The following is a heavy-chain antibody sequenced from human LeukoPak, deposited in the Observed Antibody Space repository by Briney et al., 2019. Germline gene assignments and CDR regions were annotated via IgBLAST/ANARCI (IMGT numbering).Heavy chain of an antibody. CDR2: IWYDGSNK. J-gene: IGHJ4*02. Sequence: GGSLRLSCTASGFTFSSYAMHWVRRAPGKGLEWVAVIWYDGSNKYYPDSVKGRFTISRDNSKNTLYLQMNSLRVEDTAVYYCARDPAGKYSSSWFYYWGQGTLVIVSS. V-gene: IGHV3-33*01. CDR3: ARDPAGKYSSSWFYY. D-gene: IGHD6-13*01. CDR1: GFTFSSYA.